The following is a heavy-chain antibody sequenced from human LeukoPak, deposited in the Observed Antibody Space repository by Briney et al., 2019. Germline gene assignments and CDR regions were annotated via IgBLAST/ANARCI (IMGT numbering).Heavy chain of an antibody. J-gene: IGHJ3*02. Sequence: PGGSLRLSCAASGFTFDDYGMSWVRQAPGKGLEWVSGINWNGGSTGYADSVKGRFTISRDNAKNTLYLQMNSLRAEDTAVYYCARDRWELLNAFDIWGQGTMVTVSS. CDR3: ARDRWELLNAFDI. D-gene: IGHD1-26*01. V-gene: IGHV3-20*04. CDR1: GFTFDDYG. CDR2: INWNGGST.